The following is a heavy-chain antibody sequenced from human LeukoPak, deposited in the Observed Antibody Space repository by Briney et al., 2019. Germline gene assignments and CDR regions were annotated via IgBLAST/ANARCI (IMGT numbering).Heavy chain of an antibody. Sequence: ASVKVSCKASGYTFTSYAMHWVRQAPGQRLEWMGWINAGNGNTKYSQKFQGRVTITRDTSASTAYMELSSLRSEDTAVYYCARSSIAAAGPDDAFDIWGQGTMVTVSS. V-gene: IGHV1-3*01. CDR2: INAGNGNT. J-gene: IGHJ3*02. CDR3: ARSSIAAAGPDDAFDI. D-gene: IGHD6-13*01. CDR1: GYTFTSYA.